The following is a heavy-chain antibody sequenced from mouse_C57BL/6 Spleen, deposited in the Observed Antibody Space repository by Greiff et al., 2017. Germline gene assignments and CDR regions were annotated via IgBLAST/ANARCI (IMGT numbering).Heavy chain of an antibody. J-gene: IGHJ4*01. CDR3: TVVATDYAMDY. CDR2: IDPETGGT. V-gene: IGHV1-15*01. D-gene: IGHD1-1*01. CDR1: GYTFTDYE. Sequence: QVQLKESGAELVRPGASVTLSCKASGYTFTDYEMHWVKQTPVHGLEWIGAIDPETGGTAYNQKFKGKAILTADKSSSTAYMELRSLTSEDSAVYYCTVVATDYAMDYWGQGASVTVSS.